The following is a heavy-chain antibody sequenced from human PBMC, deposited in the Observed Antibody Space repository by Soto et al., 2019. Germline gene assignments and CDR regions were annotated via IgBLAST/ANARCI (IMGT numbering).Heavy chain of an antibody. V-gene: IGHV1-2*02. J-gene: IGHJ6*02. CDR3: ASGQTYSYYYYGMDV. CDR2: INPNSGGT. Sequence: VASVKVSCKASGYTFTGYYMHWVRQAPGQGLEWMGWINPNSGGTNYAQKFQGRVTMTRDTSISTAYMELSRLRSDDTAVYYCASGQTYSYYYYGMDVWGQGTTVTVSS. CDR1: GYTFTGYY. D-gene: IGHD5-18*01.